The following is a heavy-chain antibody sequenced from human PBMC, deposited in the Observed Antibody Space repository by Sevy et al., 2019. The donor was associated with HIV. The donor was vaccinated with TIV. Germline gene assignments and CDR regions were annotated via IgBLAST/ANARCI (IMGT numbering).Heavy chain of an antibody. V-gene: IGHV4-59*01. CDR2: IYYSGST. Sequence: SETLSLTCTVSGGSMNIYYWCWIRQPPGMGLEWIGYIYYSGSTNYNPSLKSRVTISVDTSKNQFSLKLRSVTAADTAVYYCARVGFNWNDVDYWGQGTLVTVSS. CDR1: GGSMNIYY. J-gene: IGHJ4*02. CDR3: ARVGFNWNDVDY. D-gene: IGHD1-20*01.